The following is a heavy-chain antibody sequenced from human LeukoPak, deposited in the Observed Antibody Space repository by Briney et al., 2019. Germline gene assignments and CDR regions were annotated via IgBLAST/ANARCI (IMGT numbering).Heavy chain of an antibody. V-gene: IGHV3-23*01. CDR3: AKDGRWIQPTYYFDY. CDR1: GFTFSSYA. CDR2: ISGSGGST. J-gene: IGHJ4*02. Sequence: GGSLRLSCAASGFTFSSYAMSWVRQAPGKGLEWDSAISGSGGSTYYADSVKGRFTISRDNSKNTLYLQMNSLRAEDTAVYYCAKDGRWIQPTYYFDYWGQGTLVTVSS. D-gene: IGHD5-18*01.